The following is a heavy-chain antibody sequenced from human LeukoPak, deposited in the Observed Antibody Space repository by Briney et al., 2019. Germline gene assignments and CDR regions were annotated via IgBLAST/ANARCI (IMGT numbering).Heavy chain of an antibody. D-gene: IGHD2-2*01. CDR2: IIPIFGTA. Sequence: SVKVSCKASGGTFNSYAISWVRQAPGQGLEWMGGIIPIFGTANHAQKFQGRVTITTDESTSTAYMELRSLRSEDTAVYYCAREFSCSSTSCFDYWGQGTLVTVSS. CDR3: AREFSCSSTSCFDY. J-gene: IGHJ4*02. CDR1: GGTFNSYA. V-gene: IGHV1-69*05.